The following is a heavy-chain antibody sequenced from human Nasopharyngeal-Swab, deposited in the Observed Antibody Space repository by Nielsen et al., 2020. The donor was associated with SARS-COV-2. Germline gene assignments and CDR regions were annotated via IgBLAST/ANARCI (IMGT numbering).Heavy chain of an antibody. CDR2: INSDGSST. CDR3: ARDPAITGTTFDP. Sequence: GGSLRLSCAAPGFTFSSYAMSWVRQAPGKGLVWVSRINSDGSSTRYADSVKGRFTISRDNAKNTLYLQMNSLRAEDTAVYYCARDPAITGTTFDPWGQGTLVTVSS. CDR1: GFTFSSYA. V-gene: IGHV3-74*01. D-gene: IGHD1-7*01. J-gene: IGHJ5*02.